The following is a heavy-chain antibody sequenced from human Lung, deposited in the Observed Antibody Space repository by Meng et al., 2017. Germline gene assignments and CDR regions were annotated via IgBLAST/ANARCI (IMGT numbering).Heavy chain of an antibody. D-gene: IGHD4-11*01. CDR1: GGSFSDYY. J-gene: IGHJ4*02. CDR3: ARGPTTMAHDFDY. CDR2: INHSGST. V-gene: IGHV4-34*01. Sequence: VQLQQWGAGLLKPSETRSLTCVVSGGSFSDYYWSWIRQPPGKGLEWIGEINHSGSTNYNPSLESRATISVDTSQNNLSLKLSSVTAADPAVYYCARGPTTMAHDFDYWGQGTLVTVSS.